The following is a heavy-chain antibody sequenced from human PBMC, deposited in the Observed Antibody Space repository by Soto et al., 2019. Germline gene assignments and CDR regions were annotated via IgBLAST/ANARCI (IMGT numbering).Heavy chain of an antibody. Sequence: GASVKVSCKSSGYTFTSYGISWVRQAPGQGLEWTGWISAYNGNTNYAQKLQGRVTMTTDTSTSTAYMELRSLRCDYTSVYYCARERAPSGSLEAGGTICYYCCRDGRRKGPT. J-gene: IGHJ6*04. D-gene: IGHD2-15*01. CDR2: ISAYNGNT. CDR1: GYTFTSYG. CDR3: ARERAPSGSLEAGGTICYYCCRDG. V-gene: IGHV1-18*01.